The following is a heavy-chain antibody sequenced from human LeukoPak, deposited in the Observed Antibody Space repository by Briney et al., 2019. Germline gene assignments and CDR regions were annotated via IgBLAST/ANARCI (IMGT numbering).Heavy chain of an antibody. CDR1: GFTFSSYA. D-gene: IGHD2-8*01. V-gene: IGHV3-23*01. Sequence: GGSLRLSCAASGFTFSSYAMSWVRQAPGKGLEWVSVISGSGGSTNYADSVKGRFTISRDNSKNTLYLQMNSLRAEDTAVYYCAKIGDIALMVYATAWGQGTLVTVSS. J-gene: IGHJ4*02. CDR3: AKIGDIALMVYATA. CDR2: ISGSGGST.